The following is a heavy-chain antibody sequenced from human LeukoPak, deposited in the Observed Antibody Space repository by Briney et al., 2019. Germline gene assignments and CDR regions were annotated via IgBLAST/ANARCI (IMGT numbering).Heavy chain of an antibody. CDR2: ISSTSSSI. CDR1: GFTFSSYS. D-gene: IGHD3-16*01. CDR3: ARDPPSRGTRYFDY. V-gene: IGHV3-21*01. J-gene: IGHJ4*02. Sequence: GGSLRLSCAASGFTFSSYSVNWVRQAPGTGLEWVSSISSTSSSITYADSVKGRFTISRDNANNSMYLQMDSLRAEDTAVYYCARDPPSRGTRYFDYWGQGTLVTVSS.